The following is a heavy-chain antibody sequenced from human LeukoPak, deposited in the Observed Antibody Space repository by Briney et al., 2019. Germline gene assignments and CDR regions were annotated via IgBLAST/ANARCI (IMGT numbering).Heavy chain of an antibody. V-gene: IGHV3-23*01. CDR1: GFTFSSYA. CDR3: ARGGYDFWSGYSPSIDY. CDR2: ISGSGGST. D-gene: IGHD3-3*01. Sequence: PGGSLRLSCAASGFTFSSYAMSWVRQAPGKGLEWVSAISGSGGSTYYADSVKGRFTISRDNSKNTLYLQMNSLRAEDTAVYYCARGGYDFWSGYSPSIDYWGQGTLVTVSS. J-gene: IGHJ4*02.